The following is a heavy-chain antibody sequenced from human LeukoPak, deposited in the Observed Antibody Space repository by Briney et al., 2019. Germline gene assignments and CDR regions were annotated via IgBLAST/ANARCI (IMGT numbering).Heavy chain of an antibody. D-gene: IGHD3-9*01. Sequence: PGGSLRHSCSASGFTFSDYYMIWLRQATGKALGWVSYISSSGSTIYYADSVKGRFTISSDNAKNSLYLQMNSLRAEDTAVYYCAKDWAGLVNDYWGQGTLVTVSS. CDR1: GFTFSDYY. V-gene: IGHV3-11*01. CDR2: ISSSGSTI. J-gene: IGHJ4*02. CDR3: AKDWAGLVNDY.